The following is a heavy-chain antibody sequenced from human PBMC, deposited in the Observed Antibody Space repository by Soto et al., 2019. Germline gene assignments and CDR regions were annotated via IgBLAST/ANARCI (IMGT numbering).Heavy chain of an antibody. J-gene: IGHJ1*01. Sequence: PGGSLRLSCAASGFTFSSYAMHWVRQAPGKGLEYVSAISSNGGSTYYANSVKGRFTISRDNSKNTLYLQMGSLRAEDMAVYYCARGPKGVVAADPVAYFQHWGQGTLVTVSS. CDR3: ARGPKGVVAADPVAYFQH. D-gene: IGHD2-15*01. V-gene: IGHV3-64*01. CDR1: GFTFSSYA. CDR2: ISSNGGST.